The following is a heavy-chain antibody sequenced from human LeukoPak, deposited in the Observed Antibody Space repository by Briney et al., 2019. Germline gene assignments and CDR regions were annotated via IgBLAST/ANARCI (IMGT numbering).Heavy chain of an antibody. CDR3: ARALGGYGDLRLYYYGMDV. Sequence: GGSLRLPCAASGFTFSSYEMNWVRQAPGKGLEWVSYISSSGSTIYYADSVEGRFTISRDNAKNSLYLQMNSLRAEDTAVYYCARALGGYGDLRLYYYGMDVWGKGTTVTVSS. D-gene: IGHD4-17*01. CDR2: ISSSGSTI. V-gene: IGHV3-48*03. J-gene: IGHJ6*04. CDR1: GFTFSSYE.